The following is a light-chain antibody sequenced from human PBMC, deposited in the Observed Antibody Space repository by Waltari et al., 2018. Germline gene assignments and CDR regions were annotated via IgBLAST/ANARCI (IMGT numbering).Light chain of an antibody. CDR2: DVN. J-gene: IGLJ1*01. V-gene: IGLV2-14*03. CDR1: SSDVGGHDY. CDR3: SSYTNTATRYV. Sequence: QSALTQPASVSGSPGQSITISCTGTSSDVGGHDYVSWYQQHPGKVPKLLIYDVNKRLSGVSDRFSGSKSGNTASLTLSGLQAEDEADYYCSSYTNTATRYVFGTGTKLTVL.